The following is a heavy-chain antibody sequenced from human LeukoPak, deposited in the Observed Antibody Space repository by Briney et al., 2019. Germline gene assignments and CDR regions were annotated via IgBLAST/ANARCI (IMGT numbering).Heavy chain of an antibody. CDR1: GGSLSGFY. V-gene: IGHV4-34*01. Sequence: SETLSLTCGVYGGSLSGFYWNWIRQPPGKGLEWIGEMNPSGRTTYNPSLKSRVSMSLDTSKNQFSLKLSSVTAADTAIFYCGRSSSAAVVDPWGQGTLVTVSS. CDR2: MNPSGRT. CDR3: GRSSSAAVVDP. J-gene: IGHJ5*02. D-gene: IGHD6-6*01.